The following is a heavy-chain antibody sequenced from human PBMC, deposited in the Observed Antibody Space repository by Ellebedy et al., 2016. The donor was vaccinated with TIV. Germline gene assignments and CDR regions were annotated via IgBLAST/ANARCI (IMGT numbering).Heavy chain of an antibody. V-gene: IGHV4-39*01. CDR2: IYSSGST. Sequence: MPSETLSLTCAVSGGSISSSSYYWGWIRQPPGKGLEWIGNIYSSGSTYYNPSLKSRVTISVDTSKNQFSLKLSSVTAAHTAVYYCARQGYRGYSYGATYTPFDYWGQGTLVTVSS. CDR1: GGSISSSSYY. J-gene: IGHJ4*02. CDR3: ARQGYRGYSYGATYTPFDY. D-gene: IGHD5-18*01.